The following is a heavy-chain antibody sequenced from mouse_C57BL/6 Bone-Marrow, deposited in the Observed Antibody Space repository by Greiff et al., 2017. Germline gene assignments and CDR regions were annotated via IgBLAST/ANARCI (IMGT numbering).Heavy chain of an antibody. Sequence: VQLKQSGAELVRPGASVKLSCTASGFNIKDDYMHWVKQRPEQGLEWIGWIDPENGDTEYASKFQGKATITADTSSNTAYLQLSSLTSEDTAVYYCTPTGYYFDYWGQGTTLTVPS. CDR1: GFNIKDDY. J-gene: IGHJ2*01. CDR2: IDPENGDT. V-gene: IGHV14-4*01. D-gene: IGHD4-1*02. CDR3: TPTGYYFDY.